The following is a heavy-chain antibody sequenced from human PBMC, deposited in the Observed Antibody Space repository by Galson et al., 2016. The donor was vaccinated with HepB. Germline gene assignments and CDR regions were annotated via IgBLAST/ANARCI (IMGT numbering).Heavy chain of an antibody. Sequence: SLRLSCAASGITFSDAWMNWVRQAPGKGLEWVGRIKSKSYGGTTDYAAPVQGRFTISRDDSKSTLYLQMNSLKIEDTGVFYCTTINPDILGSTRALDSWGRGAPVTVSS. V-gene: IGHV3-15*07. CDR1: GITFSDAW. D-gene: IGHD1-26*01. CDR3: TTINPDILGSTRALDS. CDR2: IKSKSYGGTT. J-gene: IGHJ4*02.